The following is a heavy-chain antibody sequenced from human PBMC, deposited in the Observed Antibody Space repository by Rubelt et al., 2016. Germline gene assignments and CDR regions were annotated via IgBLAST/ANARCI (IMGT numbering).Heavy chain of an antibody. CDR2: IWYDGSNK. CDR1: GFTFRSYG. J-gene: IGHJ4*02. Sequence: VQLVESGGGLVQPGGSLRLSCAASGFTFRSYGMNWVRQAPGKGLEWVGVIWYDGSNKYYADSVKGRFTISRDNSKNMLFLQMNSRTAEDTALYYCASARGDYTSDYWGQGTLVTVSS. D-gene: IGHD4-17*01. CDR3: ASARGDYTSDY. V-gene: IGHV3-33*08.